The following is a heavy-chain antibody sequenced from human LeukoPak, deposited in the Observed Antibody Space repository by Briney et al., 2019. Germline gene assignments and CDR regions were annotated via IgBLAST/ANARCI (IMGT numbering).Heavy chain of an antibody. Sequence: GGSLRHSCAASGFTFSSYSMNWVRQAPGKGLEWVSYISSSSSTIYYADSVKGRFTISRDNAKNSLYLQMNSLRAEDTAVYYCARDLRVTMIVVASDAFDIWGQGTMVTVSS. D-gene: IGHD3-22*01. J-gene: IGHJ3*02. CDR3: ARDLRVTMIVVASDAFDI. CDR1: GFTFSSYS. CDR2: ISSSSSTI. V-gene: IGHV3-48*04.